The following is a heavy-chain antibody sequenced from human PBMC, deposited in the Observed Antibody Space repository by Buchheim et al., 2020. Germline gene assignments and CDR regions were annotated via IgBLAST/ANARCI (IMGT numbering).Heavy chain of an antibody. CDR3: AKALYGDYGGGFDS. D-gene: IGHD4-17*01. CDR1: GFSFGDYA. J-gene: IGHJ4*02. V-gene: IGHV3-9*01. CDR2: VSWNSGVI. Sequence: EVQLVESGGALVQPGRSLRLSCAASGFSFGDYAIHWVRQAPGKGLEWVSGVSWNSGVIEYADSVRGRFTVSRDNAQNSLSLEMDRLRPEDTALYYCAKALYGDYGGGFDSWGQGT.